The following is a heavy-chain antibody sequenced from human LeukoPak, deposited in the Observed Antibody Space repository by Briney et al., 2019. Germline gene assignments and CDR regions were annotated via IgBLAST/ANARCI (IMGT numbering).Heavy chain of an antibody. CDR2: INSDGSST. Sequence: GGSLRLSCAASGFTFSSYWMHWVRQAPGKGLVWVSRINSDGSSTSYADSVKGRFTISRDNAKNTLYLQMNSLRAEDTAVYYCAKIAEVGATGYSYYMDVWGKGTTVTISS. V-gene: IGHV3-74*01. CDR1: GFTFSSYW. CDR3: AKIAEVGATGYSYYMDV. D-gene: IGHD1-26*01. J-gene: IGHJ6*03.